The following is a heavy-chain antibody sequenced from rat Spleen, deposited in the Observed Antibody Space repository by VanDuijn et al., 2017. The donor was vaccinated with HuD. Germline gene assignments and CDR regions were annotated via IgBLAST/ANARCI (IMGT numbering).Heavy chain of an antibody. CDR2: MRFNGDP. Sequence: QVQLRESGPGLVKPSETLSLTCTVAGFSLTRFLVSWVRQPPGTGLEWMGRMRFNGDPSYNSALRSRLSISRDTSKNQVFLEMNSLQADDTGTYYCARVDYYVMDAWGQGASVTVSS. V-gene: IGHV2-63*01. CDR1: GFSLTRFL. CDR3: ARVDYYVMDA. J-gene: IGHJ4*01.